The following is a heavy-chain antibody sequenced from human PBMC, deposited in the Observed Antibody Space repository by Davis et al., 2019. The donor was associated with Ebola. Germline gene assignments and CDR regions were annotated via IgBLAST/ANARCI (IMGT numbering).Heavy chain of an antibody. D-gene: IGHD4-17*01. V-gene: IGHV1-2*06. CDR2: INPNSGGT. CDR3: ARGRPVYYGDYGDAFNI. Sequence: ASVKVSCKASGYTFTGYYIHWVRQAPGQGLEWMGRINPNSGGTNSAQKFQGRVTMTRDTSISTAYMELSRLRSDDTAVYYCARGRPVYYGDYGDAFNIWGQGTMVTVSS. J-gene: IGHJ3*02. CDR1: GYTFTGYY.